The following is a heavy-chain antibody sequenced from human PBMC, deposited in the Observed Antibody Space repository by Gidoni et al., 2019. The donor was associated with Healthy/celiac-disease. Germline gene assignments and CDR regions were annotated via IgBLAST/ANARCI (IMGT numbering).Heavy chain of an antibody. CDR2: IIPIFGTA. V-gene: IGHV1-69*01. J-gene: IGHJ6*02. CDR3: ARGRGYSYGEIYYYGMDV. Sequence: QVQLVQSGAEVKKPGSSVKVSCKASGGTFSSYAISWVRQAPGQGLEWLGGIIPIFGTANYAQKFQGRVTITADESTSTAYMELSSLRSDDTAVYYCARGRGYSYGEIYYYGMDVWGQGTTVTVSS. D-gene: IGHD5-18*01. CDR1: GGTFSSYA.